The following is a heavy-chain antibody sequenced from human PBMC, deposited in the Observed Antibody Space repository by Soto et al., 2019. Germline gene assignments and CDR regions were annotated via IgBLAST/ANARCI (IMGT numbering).Heavy chain of an antibody. J-gene: IGHJ4*02. CDR1: GFTFSKYT. CDR2: ISDDGSNT. CDR3: AREVYYDFWSGFNTHPYYFDD. Sequence: QVQLVESGGGVVQPGRSLRLSCAASGFTFSKYTMHWVRQAPGKGLEWVAAISDDGSNTYYADSVKGRFIISRDNSKNTLYLQMNSLSNEDTAVHYCAREVYYDFWSGFNTHPYYFDDWGQGTLVTVSS. V-gene: IGHV3-30-3*01. D-gene: IGHD3-3*01.